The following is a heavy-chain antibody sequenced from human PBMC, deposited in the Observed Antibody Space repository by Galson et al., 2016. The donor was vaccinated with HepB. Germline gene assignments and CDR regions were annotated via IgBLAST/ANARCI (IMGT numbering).Heavy chain of an antibody. D-gene: IGHD3-10*01. V-gene: IGHV3-74*01. CDR2: INSDGSST. J-gene: IGHJ4*02. Sequence: SLRLSCAASGFTFRSYWMHWVRQAPGKGLVWVSRINSDGSSTTYADSVKGRSTISRDNAKNTLYLQMNSLRAEDTAVYYCARVSSGSGSYNDYWGQGTLVTVSS. CDR1: GFTFRSYW. CDR3: ARVSSGSGSYNDY.